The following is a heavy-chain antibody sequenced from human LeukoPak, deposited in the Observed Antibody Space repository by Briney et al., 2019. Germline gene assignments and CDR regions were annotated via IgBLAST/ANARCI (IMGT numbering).Heavy chain of an antibody. Sequence: PSETLSLTCTVSGGSISSSSYYWGWIRQPPGKGLEWIGSIYYSGSTYYNPSLKSRVTISVDTSKNQFSLNLSSVTAADTAVYYCARDLYVGYGSGNFNWFDPWGQGTLVTVSS. CDR1: GGSISSSSYY. D-gene: IGHD3-10*01. V-gene: IGHV4-39*07. J-gene: IGHJ5*02. CDR2: IYYSGST. CDR3: ARDLYVGYGSGNFNWFDP.